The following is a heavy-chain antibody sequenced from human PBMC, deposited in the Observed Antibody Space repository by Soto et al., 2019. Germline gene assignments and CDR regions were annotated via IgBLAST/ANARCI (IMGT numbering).Heavy chain of an antibody. J-gene: IGHJ4*02. CDR3: ARGGSYSTHFDY. CDR1: GGSISSGGYY. CDR2: IYYSGST. V-gene: IGHV4-31*03. Sequence: QVQLQESGPGLVKPSQTLSLTCTVSGGSISSGGYYWSWIRQHPGKGLEWIGYIYYSGSTYYNPSLNSRVTISVDTSKNHFSLKLSSVTAADTAVYYCARGGSYSTHFDYWGQGTLVTVSS. D-gene: IGHD1-26*01.